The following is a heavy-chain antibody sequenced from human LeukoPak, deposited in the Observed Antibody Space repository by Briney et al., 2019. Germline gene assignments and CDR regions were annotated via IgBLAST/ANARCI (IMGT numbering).Heavy chain of an antibody. J-gene: IGHJ4*02. D-gene: IGHD6-13*01. V-gene: IGHV4-39*01. Sequence: PSETLSLTCTVSGGSISSSSYYWGWIRQTPGKGLEWIGSIYYSGSTYYNPSLKSRDTISVDTSKNQFSLKLSSVTAADTAVYYCAIQPAAGNGSFDYWGQGTLVTVSS. CDR2: IYYSGST. CDR3: AIQPAAGNGSFDY. CDR1: GGSISSSSYY.